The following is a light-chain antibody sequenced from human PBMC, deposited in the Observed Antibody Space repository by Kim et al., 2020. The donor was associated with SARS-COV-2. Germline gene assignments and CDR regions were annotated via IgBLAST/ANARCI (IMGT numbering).Light chain of an antibody. V-gene: IGKV3-11*01. Sequence: EIVLTQSPATLSLSPGERATLSCRASQSVTTYLAWYQQKPGQAPRLLIYDASNRATGIPARFSGSGSGTDFTLTISSLEREDFAVYYCHHRSDWPLTFGGGTNVDIK. CDR1: QSVTTY. CDR2: DAS. J-gene: IGKJ4*01. CDR3: HHRSDWPLT.